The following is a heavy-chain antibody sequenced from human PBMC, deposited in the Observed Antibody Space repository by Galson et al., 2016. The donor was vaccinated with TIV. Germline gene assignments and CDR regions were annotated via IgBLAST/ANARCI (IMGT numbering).Heavy chain of an antibody. D-gene: IGHD1-26*01. CDR3: ARTGANTLYSGGYGDDDGFDF. CDR1: GFTPPNYG. V-gene: IGHV3-33*01. CDR2: IWYDGTNT. J-gene: IGHJ3*01. Sequence: SLRLSCATSGFTPPNYGMTWVRQAPGKGLEWVAGIWYDGTNTHYADSVKGRFTISKDNSENTMNLQMNTLRAEDTAVYYCARTGANTLYSGGYGDDDGFDFWGQGTMVTVSS.